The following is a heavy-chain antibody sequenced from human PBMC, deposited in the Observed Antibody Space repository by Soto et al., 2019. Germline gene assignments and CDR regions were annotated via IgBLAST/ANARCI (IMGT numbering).Heavy chain of an antibody. J-gene: IGHJ6*02. CDR2: LYSSGTT. CDR3: ARDWSKFSYNYPYYYAMDA. Sequence: EVQLVETGGGLIQPGGSLRLSCTVSGFSVTNSYINWVRQAPGKGLEWVSILYSSGTTYYADSVRGRFTASRDDSKNTLFLHMNSLRADDTAVYYCARDWSKFSYNYPYYYAMDAWGQGTTVTVSS. V-gene: IGHV3-53*02. CDR1: GFSVTNSY. D-gene: IGHD5-18*01.